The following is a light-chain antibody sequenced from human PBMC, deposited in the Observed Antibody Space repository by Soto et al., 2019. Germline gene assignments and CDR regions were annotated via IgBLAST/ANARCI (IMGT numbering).Light chain of an antibody. J-gene: IGKJ4*01. Sequence: EIVMTQSPATLSVSPGERATLSCRASQNIDTYFAWDQQTPGQAPRLLIYGASTRATGIPARFSGSGSGTEFTLTISSLQSEDFAVYYCQQYRHWPLTFGGGTKVEIK. CDR1: QNIDTY. V-gene: IGKV3-15*01. CDR3: QQYRHWPLT. CDR2: GAS.